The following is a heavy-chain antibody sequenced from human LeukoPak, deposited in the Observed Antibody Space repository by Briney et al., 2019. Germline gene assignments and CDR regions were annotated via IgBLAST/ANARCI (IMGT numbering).Heavy chain of an antibody. CDR3: ARVGVVPAALTSKESYYYYMDV. Sequence: SETLSLXCTVYGGSISSVSYYWNWIRQPAGRGLEWIGRIDTSGITNYNPSLKSRVTISVDTSKNQFSLKLSSVTAADTAVYYCARVGVVPAALTSKESYYYYMDVWGKGTTVTVPS. J-gene: IGHJ6*03. CDR2: IDTSGIT. CDR1: GGSISSVSYY. V-gene: IGHV4-61*02. D-gene: IGHD2-2*01.